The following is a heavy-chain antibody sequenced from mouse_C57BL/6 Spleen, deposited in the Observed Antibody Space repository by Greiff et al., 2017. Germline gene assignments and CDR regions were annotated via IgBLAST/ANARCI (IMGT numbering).Heavy chain of an antibody. CDR1: GYTFTSYN. CDR2: IYPGNGDT. Sequence: QVQLQQSGAELVRPGASVKMSCKASGYTFTSYNMHWVKQTPRQGLEWIGAIYPGNGDTSYNQKFKGKATLTVDKSSSTAYMQLSSLTSEDSVVYFGARWDDYDVWCAYWGQGTLVTVSA. J-gene: IGHJ3*01. CDR3: ARWDDYDVWCAY. D-gene: IGHD2-4*01. V-gene: IGHV1-12*01.